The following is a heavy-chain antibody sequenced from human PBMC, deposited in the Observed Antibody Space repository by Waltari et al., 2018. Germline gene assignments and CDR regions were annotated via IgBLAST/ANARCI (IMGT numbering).Heavy chain of an antibody. Sequence: EVRVVDSGGGLVQPGGSLRLSCAVSGSPFSSYWMTWVRQAPGKGLEWVGNISPDGSGQYYVDSVTGRFTIYRDNAKYSVFLQMDSLRVEDTAVYYCARERGLYCSSGSCYSDYWGQGARVTVSS. D-gene: IGHD2-15*01. CDR2: ISPDGSGQ. CDR1: GSPFSSYW. J-gene: IGHJ4*02. CDR3: ARERGLYCSSGSCYSDY. V-gene: IGHV3-7*01.